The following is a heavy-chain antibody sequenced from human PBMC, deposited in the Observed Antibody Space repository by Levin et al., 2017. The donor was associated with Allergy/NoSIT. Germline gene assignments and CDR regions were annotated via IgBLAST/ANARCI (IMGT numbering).Heavy chain of an antibody. CDR2: ISYDGDNE. Sequence: GESLKISCAASGFTFSNYIMHWVRQAPGKGLEWVALISYDGDNEDYADSVKGRFTISRDNSNNTLYLQMNSLRTEDTAVYYCAKTRASRIDPKWRAYFQHWGRGTLITVSS. CDR3: AKTRASRIDPKWRAYFQH. J-gene: IGHJ1*01. D-gene: IGHD1-26*01. V-gene: IGHV3-30-3*02. CDR1: GFTFSNYI.